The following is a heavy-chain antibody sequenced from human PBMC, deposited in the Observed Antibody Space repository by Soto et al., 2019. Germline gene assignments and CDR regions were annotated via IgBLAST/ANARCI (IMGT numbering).Heavy chain of an antibody. CDR2: INHSGST. V-gene: IGHV4-34*01. CDR3: ARAMTTVTPFDY. J-gene: IGHJ4*02. D-gene: IGHD4-17*01. Sequence: QVQLQQWGAGLLKPSETLSLTCAVYGGSFSGYYWSWIRQPPGKGLEWIGEINHSGSTNYNPSLKSRVPISVDTSKNQFSLKLSSVTAADTAVYYCARAMTTVTPFDYWGQGTLVTVSS. CDR1: GGSFSGYY.